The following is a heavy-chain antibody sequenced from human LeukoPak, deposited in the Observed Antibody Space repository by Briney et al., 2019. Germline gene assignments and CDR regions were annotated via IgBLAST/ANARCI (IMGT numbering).Heavy chain of an antibody. J-gene: IGHJ4*02. CDR3: ARATYYYDSSGSD. Sequence: GGSLRLSCAASGFTFTNAWMNWVRQAPGKGLEWVSYISSSGSTIYYADSVKGRFTISRDNAKNSLYLQMNSLRAEDTAVYYCARATYYYDSSGSDWGQGTLVTVSS. CDR2: ISSSGSTI. CDR1: GFTFTNAW. V-gene: IGHV3-11*01. D-gene: IGHD3-22*01.